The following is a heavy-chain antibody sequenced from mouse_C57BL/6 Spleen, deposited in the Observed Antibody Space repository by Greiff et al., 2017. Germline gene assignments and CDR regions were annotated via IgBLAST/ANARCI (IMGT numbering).Heavy chain of an antibody. J-gene: IGHJ1*03. V-gene: IGHV7-1*01. Sequence: EVKLMESGGGLVQSGRSLRLSCATSGFTFSDFYMEWVRQAPGKGLEWIAASGNKANDYTTEYSASVKGRFIVARDTSQSILYLQMNALREEDTAIYYCARDEDGGYAYWYFDVWGKGTTVTVSS. D-gene: IGHD2-3*01. CDR2: SGNKANDYTT. CDR1: GFTFSDFY. CDR3: ARDEDGGYAYWYFDV.